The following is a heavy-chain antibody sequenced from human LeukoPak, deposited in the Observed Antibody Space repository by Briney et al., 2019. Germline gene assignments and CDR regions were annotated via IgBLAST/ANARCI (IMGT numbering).Heavy chain of an antibody. J-gene: IGHJ4*02. Sequence: GGSLRLSCAASGFTVSSNYMSWVRQAPGKGLEWVSVIYSGGSTYYADSVKGRFTISRDNSKNTLYLQMNSLRAEDTAVYYCAGHKQLDYYFDYWGQGTLVTVSS. D-gene: IGHD6-13*01. CDR1: GFTVSSNY. CDR2: IYSGGST. CDR3: AGHKQLDYYFDY. V-gene: IGHV3-53*01.